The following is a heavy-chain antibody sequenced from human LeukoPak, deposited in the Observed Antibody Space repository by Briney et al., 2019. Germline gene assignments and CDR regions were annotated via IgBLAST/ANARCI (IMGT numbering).Heavy chain of an antibody. CDR3: WGITMVRGVIIPQDY. V-gene: IGHV3-64D*06. Sequence: QSGGSLRLSCSASGFTFSSYAMHWVRQAPGKGLEYVSAISSNGGSTYYADSVKGRFTISRDNSKNTLYLQMSSLRAEDTAVYYCWGITMVRGVIIPQDYWGQGTLVTVSS. D-gene: IGHD3-10*01. CDR1: GFTFSSYA. J-gene: IGHJ4*02. CDR2: ISSNGGST.